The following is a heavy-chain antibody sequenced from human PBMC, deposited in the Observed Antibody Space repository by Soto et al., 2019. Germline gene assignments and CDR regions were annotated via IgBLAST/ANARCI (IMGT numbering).Heavy chain of an antibody. CDR2: IYSGGNT. CDR1: GFIVSDSY. CDR3: ARERGRRIDY. D-gene: IGHD6-6*01. Sequence: EVQLVESGGGLIQPGGSLRLSCAASGFIVSDSYMTWVRQAPGKGLEWVSIIYSGGNTYYADSVKGRFTISRDNSKNTLYLQMTSLRVEDTAVYYCARERGRRIDYWGQGAWSPSLQ. J-gene: IGHJ4*02. V-gene: IGHV3-53*01.